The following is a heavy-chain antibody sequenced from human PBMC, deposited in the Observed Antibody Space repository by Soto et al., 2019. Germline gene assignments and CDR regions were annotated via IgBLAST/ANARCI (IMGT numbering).Heavy chain of an antibody. J-gene: IGHJ6*02. V-gene: IGHV3-33*01. CDR1: GFTFSSYG. D-gene: IGHD6-19*01. Sequence: PGESLKISCAASGFTFSSYGMHWVRQAPGKGLEWVAVIWYDGSNKYYADSVKGRFTISRDNSKNTLYLQMNSLRAEDTAVYYCARPAVEGYYYYGMDVWGQGNTVTVSS. CDR3: ARPAVEGYYYYGMDV. CDR2: IWYDGSNK.